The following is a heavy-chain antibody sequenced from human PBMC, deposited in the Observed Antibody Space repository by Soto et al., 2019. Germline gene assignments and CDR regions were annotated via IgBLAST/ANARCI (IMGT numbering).Heavy chain of an antibody. CDR3: ARDRGYSGIDY. Sequence: GGSLRLSCASSGFTFSSYWMSLVRQAPGKGLEWVANIKQDGSEKYYVDSVKGRFTISRDNAKNSLYLQMNSLRAEDTAVYYCARDRGYSGIDYWGQGTLVTVSS. CDR1: GFTFSSYW. J-gene: IGHJ4*02. CDR2: IKQDGSEK. D-gene: IGHD5-12*01. V-gene: IGHV3-7*01.